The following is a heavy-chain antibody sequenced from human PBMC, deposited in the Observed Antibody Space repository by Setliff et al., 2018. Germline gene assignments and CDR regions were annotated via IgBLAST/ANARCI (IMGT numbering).Heavy chain of an antibody. J-gene: IGHJ6*02. CDR1: GGSINEYY. CDR2: IYSDENT. Sequence: PSETLSLTCSVSGGSINEYYWSWFRQPAGKGLEWIGRIYSDENTDYNPSLKSRVTMSIDTSKNQFSLKLSSVNAADTAVYYCARGANSRGYYYGIDVWGQGTTVTVSS. V-gene: IGHV4-4*07. D-gene: IGHD1-1*01. CDR3: ARGANSRGYYYGIDV.